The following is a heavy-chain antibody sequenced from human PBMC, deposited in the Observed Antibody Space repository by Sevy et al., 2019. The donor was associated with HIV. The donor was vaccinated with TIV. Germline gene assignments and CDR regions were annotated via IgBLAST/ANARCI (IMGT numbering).Heavy chain of an antibody. Sequence: GGSLRLSCAASGFTFSSYAMSWVRQAPGKGLEWVSAISCSGGSTYYADSVKGRLTISRDNSKNTLYLQMNSLRAEDTAVYYCAKDPYCSSWSIYFDYWGQGTLVTVSS. D-gene: IGHD6-13*01. V-gene: IGHV3-23*01. J-gene: IGHJ4*02. CDR2: ISCSGGST. CDR1: GFTFSSYA. CDR3: AKDPYCSSWSIYFDY.